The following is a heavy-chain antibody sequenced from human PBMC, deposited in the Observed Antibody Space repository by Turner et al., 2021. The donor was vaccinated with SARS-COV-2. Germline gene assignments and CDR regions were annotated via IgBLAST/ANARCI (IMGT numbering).Heavy chain of an antibody. J-gene: IGHJ6*02. CDR2: IYYSGST. CDR3: ARLPVEYYGSGSYYHYGMDV. Sequence: QLQLQESGPGLVKSSSTLSLTCTVSGFSTSRRSYHWGWIRQPPGKGLGLIGSIYYSGSTYYHPSLKGRVTISVDTSKNQFSLKLSSVTAADTAVYYCARLPVEYYGSGSYYHYGMDVWGQGTTVTVSS. D-gene: IGHD3-10*01. CDR1: GFSTSRRSYH. V-gene: IGHV4-39*01.